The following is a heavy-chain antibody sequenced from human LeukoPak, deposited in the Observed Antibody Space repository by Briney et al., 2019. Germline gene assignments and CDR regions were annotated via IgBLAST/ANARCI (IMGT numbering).Heavy chain of an antibody. D-gene: IGHD5-24*01. J-gene: IGHJ4*02. Sequence: SVKVSCKASGGTFSSYATSWVRQAPGQGLEWMGGIIPIFGTANYAQKFQGRVTITADKSTSTAYMELSSLRSEDTAVYYCARAEVEMATITAPHFDYWGQGTLVTVSS. V-gene: IGHV1-69*06. CDR1: GGTFSSYA. CDR2: IIPIFGTA. CDR3: ARAEVEMATITAPHFDY.